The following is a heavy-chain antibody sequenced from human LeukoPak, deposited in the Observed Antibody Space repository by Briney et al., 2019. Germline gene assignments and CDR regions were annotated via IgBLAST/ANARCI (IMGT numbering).Heavy chain of an antibody. CDR3: ARDYGERGSGSYLIAY. V-gene: IGHV1-2*02. Sequence: GASVKVSCKASGYTFTGYYMHWVRQPPAPGLGWVGLINPNSGGTNYAQKFKGKVTMTREKPISTAYMERSRLRSDDTAVYYCARDYGERGSGSYLIAYWGQGTLVTVSS. D-gene: IGHD3-10*01. J-gene: IGHJ4*02. CDR1: GYTFTGYY. CDR2: INPNSGGT.